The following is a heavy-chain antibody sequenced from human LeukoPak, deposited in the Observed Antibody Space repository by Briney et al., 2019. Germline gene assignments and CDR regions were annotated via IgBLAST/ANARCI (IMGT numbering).Heavy chain of an antibody. CDR2: ISAYNGNT. J-gene: IGHJ4*02. D-gene: IGHD2-8*01. Sequence: VKVSCKASGYTFTSYGISWVRQAPGQGLEWMGWISAYNGNTNYAQKLQGRVTMTTDTSTSTAYMELRSLRSDDTAVYYCARVLIVLMVYAPPEYCGQGNLVTVSS. V-gene: IGHV1-18*01. CDR3: ARVLIVLMVYAPPEY. CDR1: GYTFTSYG.